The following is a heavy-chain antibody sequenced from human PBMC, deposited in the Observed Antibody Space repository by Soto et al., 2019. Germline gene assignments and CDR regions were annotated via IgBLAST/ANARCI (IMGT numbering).Heavy chain of an antibody. D-gene: IGHD6-13*01. J-gene: IGHJ4*02. CDR3: ARDAIGRGSSWYY. Sequence: SETLSLTCTVSGGSISSYYWSWIRQPPGKGLEWIGYIYYSGSTNYNPSLKSRVTISVDTSKNQFSLKLSSVTAADTAVYYCARDAIGRGSSWYYWGQGTLVTVSS. V-gene: IGHV4-59*01. CDR2: IYYSGST. CDR1: GGSISSYY.